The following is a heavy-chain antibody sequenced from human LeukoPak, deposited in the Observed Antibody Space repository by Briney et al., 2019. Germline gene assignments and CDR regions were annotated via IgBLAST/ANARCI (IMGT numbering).Heavy chain of an antibody. CDR1: GFTFCNSG. CDR2: IRPYGIAG. CDR3: AKERTLSDF. V-gene: IGHV3-30*02. Sequence: QTGGSLRLSCAASGFTFCNSGMHWVRQAPGKGLEWVAYIRPYGIAGYYGDSVQGRFTISRDNSKNTVYLQMNSLRTEDTAVYYCAKERTLSDFWGQGILVTVSS. J-gene: IGHJ4*02. D-gene: IGHD2/OR15-2a*01.